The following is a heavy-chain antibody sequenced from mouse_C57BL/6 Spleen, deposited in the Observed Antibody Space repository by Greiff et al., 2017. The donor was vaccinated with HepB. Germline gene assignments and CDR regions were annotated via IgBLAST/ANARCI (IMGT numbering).Heavy chain of an antibody. J-gene: IGHJ4*01. Sequence: VQLQQSGPELVKPGASVKISCKASGYAFSSSWMNWVKQRPGKGLEWIGRIYPGDGDTNYNGKFKGKATLTADKSSSTAYMQLSSLTSEDSAVYFCARRSGYDYAMDYWGQGTSVTVSS. CDR3: ARRSGYDYAMDY. D-gene: IGHD1-1*01. CDR1: GYAFSSSW. CDR2: IYPGDGDT. V-gene: IGHV1-82*01.